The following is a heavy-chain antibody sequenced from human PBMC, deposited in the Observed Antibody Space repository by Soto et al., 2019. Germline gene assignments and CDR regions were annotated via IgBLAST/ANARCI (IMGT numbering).Heavy chain of an antibody. Sequence: SETLSLTCTVSGGSISSGGYYWSWIRQHPGKGLEWIGYIYYSGSTYYNPSLKSRVTISVDTSKNQFSLKLSSVTAADTAVYYCARTQTDTYDSSAQEEADNWFDPWGQGTLVTVSS. CDR2: IYYSGST. CDR3: ARTQTDTYDSSAQEEADNWFDP. CDR1: GGSISSGGYY. V-gene: IGHV4-31*03. D-gene: IGHD3-22*01. J-gene: IGHJ5*02.